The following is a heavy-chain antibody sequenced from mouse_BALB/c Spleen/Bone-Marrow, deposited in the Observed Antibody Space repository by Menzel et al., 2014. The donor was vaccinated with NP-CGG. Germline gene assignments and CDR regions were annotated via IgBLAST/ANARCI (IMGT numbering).Heavy chain of an antibody. D-gene: IGHD2-4*01. CDR1: GFTFSSYA. Sequence: EVKLVESGGGLVKPGGSLKLSCAASGFTFSSYAMSWVRQTPEKRLEWVASISSGGSTYYPDSVKGRFTISRDNARNILYLQMSSLRSEDPAMYYCARVVYYDYDVWFAYWGQGTLVTVSA. V-gene: IGHV5-6-5*01. CDR2: ISSGGST. CDR3: ARVVYYDYDVWFAY. J-gene: IGHJ3*01.